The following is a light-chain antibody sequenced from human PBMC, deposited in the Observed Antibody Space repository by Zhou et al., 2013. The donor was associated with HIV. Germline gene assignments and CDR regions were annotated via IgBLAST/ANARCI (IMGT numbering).Light chain of an antibody. CDR2: VGS. J-gene: IGKJ2*01. CDR3: MQSLQTPFT. CDR1: QSLLHTNGYNY. V-gene: IGKV2-28*01. Sequence: DIVVTQSPLSLTVNPGEPASISCKSSQSLLHTNGYNYLDWYLLKPGQSPRLLIYVGSIRASGSSDRFGGSGSGTDFTLRISRVDAEDVGVYYCMQSLQTPFTFGQGTKLVI.